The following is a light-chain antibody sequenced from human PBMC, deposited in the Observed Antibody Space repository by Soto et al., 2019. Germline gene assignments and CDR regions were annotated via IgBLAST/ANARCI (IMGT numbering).Light chain of an antibody. CDR3: QQYNIWPQT. V-gene: IGKV3-20*01. J-gene: IGKJ5*01. CDR2: GAS. CDR1: QSVSSSY. Sequence: EIVLTQSPGTLSLSPGERATLSCRASQSVSSSYLAWYQQKPGQAPRLLIYGASSRATGIPDRFSGSGSGTEFTLTISSLQSEDFAVYFCQQYNIWPQTFGQGTRLEIK.